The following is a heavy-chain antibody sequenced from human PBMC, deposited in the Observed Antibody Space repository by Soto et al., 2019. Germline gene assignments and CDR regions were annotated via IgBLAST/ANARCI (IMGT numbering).Heavy chain of an antibody. J-gene: IGHJ4*02. Sequence: QVQLQESGPGLMKPSGTLSLTCAVSGGSISTNWWGWVRQPPGKGREWIGESYHSGSTNYNPCLKNRVTMSVDKSQNHLSLNLNSVTAADTAVYYCARHIAVSGTRGFDFWGQGTLVTVSS. CDR1: GGSISTNW. D-gene: IGHD6-19*01. CDR3: ARHIAVSGTRGFDF. CDR2: SYHSGST. V-gene: IGHV4-4*02.